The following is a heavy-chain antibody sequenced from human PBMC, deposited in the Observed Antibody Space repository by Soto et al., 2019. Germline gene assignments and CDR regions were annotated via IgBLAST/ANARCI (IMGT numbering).Heavy chain of an antibody. CDR1: GFTFSSYA. J-gene: IGHJ4*02. Sequence: LRLSCAASGFTFSSYALSWVRQAPGKGLEWVSAISGSGGSTYYADSVKGRFTISRDNSKNTLYLQMNSLRAEDTAVYYCAKEDYDILTGYWNYFDYWGQGTLVTVS. D-gene: IGHD3-9*01. CDR2: ISGSGGST. V-gene: IGHV3-23*01. CDR3: AKEDYDILTGYWNYFDY.